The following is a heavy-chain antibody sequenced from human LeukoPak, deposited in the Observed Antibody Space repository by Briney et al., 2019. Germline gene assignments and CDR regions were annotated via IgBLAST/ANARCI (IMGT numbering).Heavy chain of an antibody. CDR1: GFTVSSNY. CDR3: ARDQYSYAHAAH. CDR2: IHSGGTT. D-gene: IGHD5-18*01. J-gene: IGHJ4*02. V-gene: IGHV3-66*01. Sequence: GGSLSLSCAASGFTVSSNYMSWVRQAAGKGLEWVSVIHSGGTTYYADSVKGRFTISRDNSKNTLHLQMNSLRAEDTAVYYWARDQYSYAHAAHWGQGTLVTVSS.